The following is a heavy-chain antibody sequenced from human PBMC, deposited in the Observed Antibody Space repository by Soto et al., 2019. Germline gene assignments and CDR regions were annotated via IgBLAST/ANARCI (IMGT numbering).Heavy chain of an antibody. CDR3: TTDFSDCSGGSCYPPQNYFDY. CDR2: IKSKTDGGTT. CDR1: GFTFSNAW. V-gene: IGHV3-15*01. J-gene: IGHJ4*02. D-gene: IGHD2-15*01. Sequence: GGSLRLSCAASGFTFSNAWMSWVRQAPGKGLEWVGRIKSKTDGGTTDYAAPVKGRFTISRDDSKNTLYLQMNSLKTEDTAVYYCTTDFSDCSGGSCYPPQNYFDYWGQGTLVTVSS.